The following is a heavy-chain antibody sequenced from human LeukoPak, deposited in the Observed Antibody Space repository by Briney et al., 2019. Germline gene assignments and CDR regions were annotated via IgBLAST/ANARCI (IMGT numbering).Heavy chain of an antibody. CDR1: GGSISSSSYY. D-gene: IGHD4-17*01. CDR3: ARGDYGDYVTHY. J-gene: IGHJ4*02. Sequence: SETLFLTCTVSGGSISSSSYYWGWIRQPPGKGLEWIGSIYYSGSTYYNPSLKSRVTISVDTSKNQFSLKLSSVTAADTAVYYCARGDYGDYVTHYWGQGTLVTVSS. V-gene: IGHV4-39*01. CDR2: IYYSGST.